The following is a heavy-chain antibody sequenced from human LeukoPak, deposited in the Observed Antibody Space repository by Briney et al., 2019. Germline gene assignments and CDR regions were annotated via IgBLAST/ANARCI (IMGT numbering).Heavy chain of an antibody. J-gene: IGHJ6*02. CDR2: IWYDGSNR. CDR1: GFTFSSYG. D-gene: IGHD6-13*01. Sequence: GGSLRLSCAASGFTFSSYGMHWVRQAPGKGLEWVAVIWYDGSNRYYADSVKGRFTISRDNSKNTLYLQMNSLRAEDTAVYYCARAGIRTSIAAAGTSRRNYGMDVWGQGTTVTVSS. CDR3: ARAGIRTSIAAAGTSRRNYGMDV. V-gene: IGHV3-33*01.